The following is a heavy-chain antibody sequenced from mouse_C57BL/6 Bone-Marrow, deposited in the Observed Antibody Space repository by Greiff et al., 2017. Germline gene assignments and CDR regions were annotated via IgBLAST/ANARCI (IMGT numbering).Heavy chain of an antibody. Sequence: QVQLQQPGAELVKPGASVKLSCKASGYTFTSYWMHWVKQRPGQGLEWIGMIHPNSGSTNYNEKFKSKATLTVDKSSSTAYMQLSSLTSADSAVYYCARIYYGNLAWFAYWGQGTLVTVSA. CDR1: GYTFTSYW. J-gene: IGHJ3*01. CDR2: IHPNSGST. CDR3: ARIYYGNLAWFAY. V-gene: IGHV1-64*01. D-gene: IGHD2-1*01.